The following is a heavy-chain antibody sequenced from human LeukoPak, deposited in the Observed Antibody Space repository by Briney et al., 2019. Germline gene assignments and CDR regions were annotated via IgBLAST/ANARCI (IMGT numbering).Heavy chain of an antibody. J-gene: IGHJ3*02. CDR1: GFTFSRHD. CDR3: ARDAFDI. Sequence: GGSLRLSCVASGFTFSRHDMNWVRQAPGKGLEWVAVISYDGSNKYYADSVKGRFTISRDNAKNSLYLQMNSLRAEDTAVYYCARDAFDIWGQGTMVTVSS. CDR2: ISYDGSNK. V-gene: IGHV3-30*03.